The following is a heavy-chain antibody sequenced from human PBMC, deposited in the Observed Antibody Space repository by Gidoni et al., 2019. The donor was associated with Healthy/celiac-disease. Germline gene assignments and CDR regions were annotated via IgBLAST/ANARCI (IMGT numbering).Heavy chain of an antibody. CDR3: ARVRWELPEAYYFDY. CDR2: ISSSSSYI. D-gene: IGHD1-26*01. V-gene: IGHV3-21*01. J-gene: IGHJ4*02. Sequence: EVQLVESGGGLVQPGGSLRLSCAASGFTFSSYSMNWVRQAPGKGLEWVSSISSSSSYIYYADSVKGRFTISRDNAKNSLYLQMNSLRAEDTAVYYCARVRWELPEAYYFDYWGQGTLVTVSS. CDR1: GFTFSSYS.